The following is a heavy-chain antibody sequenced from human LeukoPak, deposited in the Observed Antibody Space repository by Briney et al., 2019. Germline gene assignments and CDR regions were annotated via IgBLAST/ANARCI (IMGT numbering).Heavy chain of an antibody. CDR3: ARDHVEMATIGLFDY. J-gene: IGHJ4*02. CDR1: GFTFSSYG. Sequence: GRSLRLSCAASGFTFSSYGMHWVRQALGKGLEWVAVIWYDGSNKYYADSVKGRFTISRDNSKNTLYLQMNSLRAEDTAVYYCARDHVEMATIGLFDYWGQGTLVTVSS. CDR2: IWYDGSNK. D-gene: IGHD5-24*01. V-gene: IGHV3-33*01.